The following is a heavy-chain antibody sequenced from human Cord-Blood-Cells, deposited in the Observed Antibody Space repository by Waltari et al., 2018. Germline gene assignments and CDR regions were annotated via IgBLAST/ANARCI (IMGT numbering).Heavy chain of an antibody. J-gene: IGHJ4*02. CDR3: ARRCSSTSCYFRVDY. CDR2: IYYSGST. Sequence: QLQLQESGPGLVKPSETLSLTCTVPGGSISSSSYYWGWIRQPPGKGLEWIGSIYYSGSTYYNPSLKSRVTISGDTSKNQFSLKLSSVTAADTAVYYCARRCSSTSCYFRVDYWGQGTLVTVSS. V-gene: IGHV4-39*01. CDR1: GGSISSSSYY. D-gene: IGHD2-2*01.